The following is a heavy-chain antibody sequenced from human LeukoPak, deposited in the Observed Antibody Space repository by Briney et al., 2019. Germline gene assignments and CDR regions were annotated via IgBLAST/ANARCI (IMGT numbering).Heavy chain of an antibody. Sequence: QPGGSLRLSCAASGFTVSSNYISWVRQAPGKGLQWVSVIYSGGSTYYADSVKGRFTISRHNSKNTLYLQRTSLRAEAPPVYYCATPASGYYHWNREYSFDYWGQGTLVTVSS. V-gene: IGHV3-53*04. CDR2: IYSGGST. CDR3: ATPASGYYHWNREYSFDY. D-gene: IGHD1-20*01. J-gene: IGHJ4*02. CDR1: GFTVSSNY.